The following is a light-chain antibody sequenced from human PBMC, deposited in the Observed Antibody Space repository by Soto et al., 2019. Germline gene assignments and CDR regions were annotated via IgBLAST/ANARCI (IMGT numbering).Light chain of an antibody. J-gene: IGLJ1*01. V-gene: IGLV1-44*01. CDR2: GNN. CDR3: SLYTSENTNV. CDR1: HSNVGSNT. Sequence: SVLTQPPSASGTPGQRVTISCSGSHSNVGSNTVHWYQHLTGTAPKLLIYGNNQRPSVVPDRFSGSTSGTSASLAISGLQAADEADYYCSLYTSENTNVFGTGTKGTV.